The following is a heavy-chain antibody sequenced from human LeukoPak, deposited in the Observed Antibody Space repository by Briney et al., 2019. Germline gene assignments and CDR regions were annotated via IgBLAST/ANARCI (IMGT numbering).Heavy chain of an antibody. D-gene: IGHD6-19*01. Sequence: PGGSLRLSCAASGFTFSSYGMSWVRQAPGKGLEWVSGISGSGGSTYYADSVRGRFTISRDNAENSLYLQMNSLRDEDTAVYYCARDPYSGGYGAYYYYYMDVWGKGTTVTVSS. CDR3: ARDPYSGGYGAYYYYYMDV. V-gene: IGHV3-23*01. J-gene: IGHJ6*03. CDR1: GFTFSSYG. CDR2: ISGSGGST.